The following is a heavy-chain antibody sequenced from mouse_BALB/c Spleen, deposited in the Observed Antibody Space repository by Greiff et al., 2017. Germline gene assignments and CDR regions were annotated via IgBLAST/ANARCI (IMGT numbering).Heavy chain of an antibody. CDR1: GFSLTSYG. CDR2: IWAGGST. J-gene: IGHJ4*01. D-gene: IGHD2-10*02. V-gene: IGHV2-9*02. CDR3: ARDQGYGNYLYAMDY. Sequence: VKLMESGPGLVAPSQSLSITCTVSGFSLTSYGVHWVRQPPGKGLEWLGVIWAGGSTNYNSALMSRLSISKDNSKSQVFLKMNSLQTDDTAMYYCARDQGYGNYLYAMDYWGQGTSVTVSS.